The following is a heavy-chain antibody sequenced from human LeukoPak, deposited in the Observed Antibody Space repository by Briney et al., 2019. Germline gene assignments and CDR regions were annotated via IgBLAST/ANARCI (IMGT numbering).Heavy chain of an antibody. V-gene: IGHV1-8*01. Sequence: ASVKVSCKASGYTFTSHDINWVRRATGQGLEWMGWMNPNSGNTGYAQKFQDRVTMTRNTSTSTAYMELSSLESEDTAVYYCASALKRGSAGTLIDYWGQGTLVTVSS. CDR3: ASALKRGSAGTLIDY. CDR1: GYTFTSHD. J-gene: IGHJ4*02. CDR2: MNPNSGNT. D-gene: IGHD6-13*01.